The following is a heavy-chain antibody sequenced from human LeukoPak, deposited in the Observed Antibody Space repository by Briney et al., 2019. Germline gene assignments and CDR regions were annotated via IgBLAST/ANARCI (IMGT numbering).Heavy chain of an antibody. D-gene: IGHD6-13*01. J-gene: IGHJ5*02. CDR3: ARDLWYSSSWRWFDP. CDR1: GGSISSYY. Sequence: PSETLSLTCTVSGGSISSYYWSWIRQPPGKGLEWIGYIYYSGSTNYNPSLKSRVTISVDTSKNQFSLKLSSVTAADTAVYYCARDLWYSSSWRWFDPWGQGTLVTVSS. V-gene: IGHV4-59*01. CDR2: IYYSGST.